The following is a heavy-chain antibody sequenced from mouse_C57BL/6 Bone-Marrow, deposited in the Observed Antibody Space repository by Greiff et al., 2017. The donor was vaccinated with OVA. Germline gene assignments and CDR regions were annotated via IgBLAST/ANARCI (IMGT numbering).Heavy chain of an antibody. CDR2: IDPENGDT. Sequence: EVMLVESGAELVRPGASVKLSCTASGFNIKDDYMHWVKQRPEQGLEWIGWIDPENGDTEYASKFQGKATITADTSSNTAYLQLSSLTSEDTAVYYCTTGLRYKGYFDVWGTGTTVTVSS. D-gene: IGHD1-1*01. V-gene: IGHV14-4*01. J-gene: IGHJ1*03. CDR3: TTGLRYKGYFDV. CDR1: GFNIKDDY.